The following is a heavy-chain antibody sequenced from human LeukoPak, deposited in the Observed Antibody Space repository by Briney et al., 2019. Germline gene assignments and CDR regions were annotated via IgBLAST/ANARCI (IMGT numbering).Heavy chain of an antibody. CDR2: IKQDGSEK. D-gene: IGHD5-24*01. V-gene: IGHV3-7*03. J-gene: IGHJ5*02. Sequence: GGSLRLSCAASGFTFSSYWMSWVRQAPGKGLEWVANIKQDGSEKYYVDSVKGRFTISRDNSKNTLYLQMNSLRAEDTAVYYCAKDPGRDGYNFEWFDPWGQGTLVTVSS. CDR1: GFTFSSYW. CDR3: AKDPGRDGYNFEWFDP.